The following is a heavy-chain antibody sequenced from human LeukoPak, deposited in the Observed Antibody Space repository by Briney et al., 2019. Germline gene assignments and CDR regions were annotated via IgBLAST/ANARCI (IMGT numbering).Heavy chain of an antibody. Sequence: SETLSLTCTVSGGSVSSGSYYWSWIRQPPGKGLEWIGYIYYSGSTNYNPSLKSRVTISVDTSKNQFSLKLSSVTAADTAVYYCARAGDLAYCGGDCYFFDYWGQGTLVTVSS. V-gene: IGHV4-61*01. J-gene: IGHJ4*02. CDR2: IYYSGST. CDR1: GGSVSSGSYY. D-gene: IGHD2-21*02. CDR3: ARAGDLAYCGGDCYFFDY.